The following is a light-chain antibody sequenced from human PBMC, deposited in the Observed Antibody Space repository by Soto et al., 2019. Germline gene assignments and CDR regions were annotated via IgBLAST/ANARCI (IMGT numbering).Light chain of an antibody. Sequence: EIVLTQSPAILSLSPGERATLSCRASQSLSNNYLAWYQKKPGQSPRLLIYGASTRATGIPARFSGSGPGTEFTLTISSLQSEDFAVYYCQQYNNWPRWTFGQGTKVDI. CDR3: QQYNNWPRWT. CDR2: GAS. CDR1: QSLSNN. V-gene: IGKV3-15*01. J-gene: IGKJ1*01.